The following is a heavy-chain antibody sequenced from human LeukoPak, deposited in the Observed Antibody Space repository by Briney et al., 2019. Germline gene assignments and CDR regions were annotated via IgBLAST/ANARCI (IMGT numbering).Heavy chain of an antibody. J-gene: IGHJ6*02. V-gene: IGHV1-2*02. CDR1: GYTFTGYY. D-gene: IGHD3-10*01. CDR2: INPNSGGT. Sequence: GASVKVSCKASGYTFTGYYMHWVRQAPGQGLEWMGWINPNSGGTNYAQKFQGRVTMTRDTSISTAYMELSRLRSDDTAVYYCARDRITMVRGVIITPWQAPYYYYGMDVWGQGTTVTVSS. CDR3: ARDRITMVRGVIITPWQAPYYYYGMDV.